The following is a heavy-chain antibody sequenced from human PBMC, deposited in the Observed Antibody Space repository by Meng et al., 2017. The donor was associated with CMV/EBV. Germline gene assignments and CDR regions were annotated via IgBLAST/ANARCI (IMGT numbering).Heavy chain of an antibody. CDR1: GYTFTSYD. V-gene: IGHV1-8*01. CDR3: ARGTYCSSTSCYVAFVYYYYYGMDV. Sequence: ASVTVSCKASGYTFTSYDINWVRQATGQGLEWMGWMNPNSGNTGYAQKFQGRVTMTRNTSISTAYMELSSLRSEDTAVYYCARGTYCSSTSCYVAFVYYYYYGMDVWGQGTTVTVSS. D-gene: IGHD2-2*01. J-gene: IGHJ6*02. CDR2: MNPNSGNT.